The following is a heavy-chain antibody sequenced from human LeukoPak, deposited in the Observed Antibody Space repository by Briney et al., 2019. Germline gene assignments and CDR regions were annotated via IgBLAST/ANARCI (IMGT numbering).Heavy chain of an antibody. CDR3: AKDGRSYRVATINGLDY. Sequence: PGGSLRLSCVVSGVTVSNNYLTWVRQAPGKGLEWVSVIHSGGNTYHADSVKGRFTISRDNSKNTLYLQMNSLRAEDTAVYYCAKDGRSYRVATINGLDYWGQGTLVTVSS. V-gene: IGHV3-53*01. CDR1: GVTVSNNY. J-gene: IGHJ4*02. CDR2: IHSGGNT. D-gene: IGHD5-12*01.